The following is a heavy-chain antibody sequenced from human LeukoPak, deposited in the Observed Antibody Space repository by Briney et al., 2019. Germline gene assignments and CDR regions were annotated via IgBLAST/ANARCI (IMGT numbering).Heavy chain of an antibody. Sequence: PSETLSLTCTVSGGPISSSSYYCGWIRQPPGKGLEWIGSIYYSGSTYYNPSLKSRVTISVDTSKNQFSLKLSSVTAADTAVYYCASFPKYYYDSSGRRAFDIWGQGTMVTVSS. CDR1: GGPISSSSYY. CDR3: ASFPKYYYDSSGRRAFDI. D-gene: IGHD3-22*01. J-gene: IGHJ3*02. CDR2: IYYSGST. V-gene: IGHV4-39*01.